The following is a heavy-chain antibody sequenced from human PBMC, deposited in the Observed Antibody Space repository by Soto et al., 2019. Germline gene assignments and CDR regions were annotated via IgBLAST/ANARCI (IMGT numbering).Heavy chain of an antibody. Sequence: SETLSLTCTVSGGSIRSGGYYWSWVRQNPRRGLEWIGDIYYSGNTYYNPSLKSRVTISVDTSKNQFSLKLSSVTAADTAVYYCAREGYGGNSEGIDYWGQGTLVTVSS. CDR2: IYYSGNT. J-gene: IGHJ4*02. CDR1: GGSIRSGGYY. V-gene: IGHV4-31*03. D-gene: IGHD4-17*01. CDR3: AREGYGGNSEGIDY.